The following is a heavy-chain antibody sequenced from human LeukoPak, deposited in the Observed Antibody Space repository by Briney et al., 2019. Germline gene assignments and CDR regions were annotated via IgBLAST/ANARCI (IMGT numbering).Heavy chain of an antibody. V-gene: IGHV4-59*01. CDR1: GGSISSYY. CDR2: IYYSGST. D-gene: IGHD6-19*01. CDR3: ARRSVAGARTYFLDF. Sequence: PSETLSLTCTVSGGSISSYYWSWIRQPPGKGLEWIGYIYYSGSTNYNPSLKSRVAISVDTSKNQFSLKLSSVTAADTAVYYCARRSVAGARTYFLDFWGQGTLVTVSS. J-gene: IGHJ4*02.